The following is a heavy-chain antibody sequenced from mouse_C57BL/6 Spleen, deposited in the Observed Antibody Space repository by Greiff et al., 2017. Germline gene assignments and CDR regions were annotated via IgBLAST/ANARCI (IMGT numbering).Heavy chain of an antibody. CDR1: GYTFTSYW. V-gene: IGHV1-52*01. J-gene: IGHJ4*01. CDR2: IDPSDSET. D-gene: IGHD2-4*01. Sequence: QVQLKQPGAELVRPGSSVKLSCKASGYTFTSYWMHWVKQRPIQGLEWIGNIDPSDSETHYNQKFKDKATLTVDKSSSTAYMQLSSLTSEDSAVYYCARSGYYDYHVEYAMDYWGQGTSVTVSS. CDR3: ARSGYYDYHVEYAMDY.